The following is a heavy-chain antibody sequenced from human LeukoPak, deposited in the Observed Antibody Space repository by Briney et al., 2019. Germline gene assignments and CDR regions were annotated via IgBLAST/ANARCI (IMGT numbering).Heavy chain of an antibody. Sequence: PGGSLRLSCAASGFTFSSYAMSWVRQAPGKGLEWVSAISGSGGSTYYADSVKGRFTISRDNSKNTLYLQVNSLRAEDTAVFYCAKDRAWLQLWSWGQGTLVTVSS. CDR2: ISGSGGST. CDR1: GFTFSSYA. CDR3: AKDRAWLQLWS. V-gene: IGHV3-23*01. D-gene: IGHD5-18*01. J-gene: IGHJ4*02.